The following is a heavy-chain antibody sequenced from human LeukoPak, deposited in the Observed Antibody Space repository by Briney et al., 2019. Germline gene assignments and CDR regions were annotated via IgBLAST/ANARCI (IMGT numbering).Heavy chain of an antibody. CDR3: AKEAVAATFYFDY. Sequence: GASVKVSCKASGYTFNNYYMHWVRQAPGQGLEWMGIINPSGGSTTCAQKFQGRVTMTRDTSTSTVYMELTGLRSEDTAVYYCAKEAVAATFYFDYWGQGALVTVSS. CDR2: INPSGGST. D-gene: IGHD2-15*01. J-gene: IGHJ4*02. CDR1: GYTFNNYY. V-gene: IGHV1-46*02.